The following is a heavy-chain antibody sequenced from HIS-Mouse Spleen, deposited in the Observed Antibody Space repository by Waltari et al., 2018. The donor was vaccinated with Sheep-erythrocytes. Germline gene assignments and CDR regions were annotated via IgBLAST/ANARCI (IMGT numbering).Heavy chain of an antibody. J-gene: IGHJ3*02. CDR1: GFTFSSYW. CDR2: IGTAGDT. Sequence: EVQLVESGGGLVQPGGSLRLSCAASGFTFSSYWMHWVRQAPGKGLVWVSAIGTAGDTYYPGSVKGRFTISRENAKNSLYLQMNSLRAGDTAVYYCARANSGSYDDAFDIWGQGTMVTVSS. CDR3: ARANSGSYDDAFDI. D-gene: IGHD1-26*01. V-gene: IGHV3-13*01.